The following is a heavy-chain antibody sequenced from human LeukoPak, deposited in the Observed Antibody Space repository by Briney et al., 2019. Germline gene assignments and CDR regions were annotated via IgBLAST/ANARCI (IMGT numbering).Heavy chain of an antibody. Sequence: PGGSLRLSCAASGFTFSSYSMNWVRQAPGKGLEWVSSISSSSSYIYYADSVKGRFTISRDNAKHSLYLQMNSLIAEDTAVYYCARVNYGDIYYYYYYMDVWGKGTTVTVSS. CDR2: ISSSSSYI. D-gene: IGHD4-17*01. V-gene: IGHV3-21*01. CDR1: GFTFSSYS. CDR3: ARVNYGDIYYYYYYMDV. J-gene: IGHJ6*03.